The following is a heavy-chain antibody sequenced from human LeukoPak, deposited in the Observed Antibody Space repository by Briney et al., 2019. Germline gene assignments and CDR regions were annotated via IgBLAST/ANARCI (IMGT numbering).Heavy chain of an antibody. CDR2: TKSKTDGGTT. V-gene: IGHV3-15*01. Sequence: PGGSLRLSCAASGFTFINAWMNWVRQAPGKGLEWVGRTKSKTDGGTTDYAAPVKGRFTISRDDSKNTLYLQMNSLRAEDTAVYYCARDLIAAAGTQNWFDPWGQGTLVTVSS. J-gene: IGHJ5*02. D-gene: IGHD6-13*01. CDR1: GFTFINAW. CDR3: ARDLIAAAGTQNWFDP.